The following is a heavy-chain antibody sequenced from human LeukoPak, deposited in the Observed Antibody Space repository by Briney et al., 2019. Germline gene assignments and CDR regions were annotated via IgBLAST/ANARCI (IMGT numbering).Heavy chain of an antibody. V-gene: IGHV6-1*01. CDR1: GDSVSTSTAA. D-gene: IGHD6-19*01. Sequence: SQTLSLTCAISGDSVSTSTAAWSWIRQSPSRGLEWLGRTYYRSKWYSDYAVSVRGRITIDPDTSKNQFSLQLTSVTPEDTAVYYCVRYTGWFYFDYWGQGTLVTVSS. J-gene: IGHJ4*02. CDR2: TYYRSKWYS. CDR3: VRYTGWFYFDY.